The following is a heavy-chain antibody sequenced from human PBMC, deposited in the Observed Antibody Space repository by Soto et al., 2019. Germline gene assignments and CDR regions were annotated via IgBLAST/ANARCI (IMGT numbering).Heavy chain of an antibody. CDR3: ARDRIAGSKYYYGMDV. J-gene: IGHJ6*02. Sequence: QVQLVQSGAEVKKPGSSVRVSCKASGGTFSSYAISWVRQAPGQGLEWMGGIIPIFGSENYAQKFQGRVTIAADESTSTAYMELSSLRSEDTAVYYCARDRIAGSKYYYGMDVWGQGTTVTVSS. CDR1: GGTFSSYA. V-gene: IGHV1-69*01. D-gene: IGHD6-13*01. CDR2: IIPIFGSE.